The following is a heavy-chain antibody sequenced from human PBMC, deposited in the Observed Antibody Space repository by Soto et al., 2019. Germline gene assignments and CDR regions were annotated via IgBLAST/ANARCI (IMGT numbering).Heavy chain of an antibody. D-gene: IGHD5-12*01. J-gene: IGHJ5*02. CDR2: INHSGST. CDR3: ARRRGYSGYDFRVDWFDP. Sequence: SETLSLTCAVYGGSFSGYYWSWIRQPPGKGLEWIGEINHSGSTNYNPSLKSRVTISVDTSKNQFSLKLSSVTAADTAVYYCARRRGYSGYDFRVDWFDPWGQGTLVTVSS. V-gene: IGHV4-34*01. CDR1: GGSFSGYY.